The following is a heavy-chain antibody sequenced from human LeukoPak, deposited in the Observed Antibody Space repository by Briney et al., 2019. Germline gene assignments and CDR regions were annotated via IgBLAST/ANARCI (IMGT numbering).Heavy chain of an antibody. CDR2: ITGGGRT. V-gene: IGHV3-23*01. CDR3: ARDPNGDYIGAFDF. Sequence: GGSLRLSCAASGFTFNNYAMMWVRQAQGQGLEWVSAITGGGRTYYADSVKARFTISRDNSKNTLYLQMNSLRAEDTALYFCARDPNGDYIGAFDFLGQGTVVTVSS. J-gene: IGHJ3*01. D-gene: IGHD4-17*01. CDR1: GFTFNNYA.